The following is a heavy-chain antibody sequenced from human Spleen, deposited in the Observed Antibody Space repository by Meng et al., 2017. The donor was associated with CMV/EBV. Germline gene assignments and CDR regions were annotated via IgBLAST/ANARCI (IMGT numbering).Heavy chain of an antibody. V-gene: IGHV3-15*01. D-gene: IGHD1-7*01. CDR2: IKSKTDGGTT. J-gene: IGHJ4*02. CDR3: TTDPGTRDLFDY. Sequence: ASGFTCSNAWMSWVRQAPGKGLEWVGRIKSKTDGGTTDYAAPVKGRFTISRDDSKNTLYLQMNSLKTEDTAVYYCTTDPGTRDLFDYWGQGILVTVSS. CDR1: GFTCSNAW.